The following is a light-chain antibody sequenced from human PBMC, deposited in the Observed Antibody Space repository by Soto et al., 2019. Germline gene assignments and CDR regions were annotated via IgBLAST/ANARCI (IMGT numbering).Light chain of an antibody. Sequence: EIVLTQSPATLSLSPGERATLSCRASQTVSTYLAWYQQKLGQAPRLLIYDASNRATDIPARFSGSGSGTDFTLTISSLEPEDFAVYYCQQRSNWSPGTFGQGTKVEI. CDR1: QTVSTY. CDR3: QQRSNWSPGT. V-gene: IGKV3-11*01. J-gene: IGKJ1*01. CDR2: DAS.